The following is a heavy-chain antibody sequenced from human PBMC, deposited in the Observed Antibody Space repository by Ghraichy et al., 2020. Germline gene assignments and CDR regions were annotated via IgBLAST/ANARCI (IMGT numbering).Heavy chain of an antibody. J-gene: IGHJ4*02. CDR3: ARGGNYDSSGYYSTFVADY. CDR1: GFTFSSYS. CDR2: ISSSSSYI. V-gene: IGHV3-21*01. Sequence: GESLNISCAASGFTFSSYSMNWVRQAPGKGLEWVSSISSSSSYIYYADSVKGRFTISRDNAKNSLYLQMNSLRAEDTAVYYCARGGNYDSSGYYSTFVADYWGQGTLVTVSS. D-gene: IGHD3-22*01.